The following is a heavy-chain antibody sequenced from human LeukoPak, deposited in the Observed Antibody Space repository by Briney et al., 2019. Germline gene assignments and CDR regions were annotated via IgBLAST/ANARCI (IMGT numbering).Heavy chain of an antibody. V-gene: IGHV3-7*01. J-gene: IGHJ4*02. CDR2: IKQDGSEK. Sequence: PGGSLRLSCAASGFTFSTYWMSWVRQAPGKGLEWVANIKQDGSEKYYVDSVKGRFTISRDNAKNSLYQQMNSLRAEDTAVYYCARGGAYYYGAGRKETWYYFAYWGQGTLVTVSS. CDR1: GFTFSTYW. D-gene: IGHD3-10*01. CDR3: ARGGAYYYGAGRKETWYYFAY.